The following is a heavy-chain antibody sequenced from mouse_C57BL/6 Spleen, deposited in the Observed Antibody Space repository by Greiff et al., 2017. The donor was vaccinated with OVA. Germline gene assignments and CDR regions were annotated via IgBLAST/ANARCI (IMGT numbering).Heavy chain of an antibody. J-gene: IGHJ3*01. CDR2: IDPETGGT. CDR1: GYTFTDYE. D-gene: IGHD4-1*01. CDR3: TRAWDSAWFAY. Sequence: VQRVESGAELVRPGASVTLSCKASGYTFTDYEMHWVKQTPVHGLEWIGAIDPETGGTAYNQKFKGKAILTADKSSSTAYMELRSLTSEDSAVYYCTRAWDSAWFAYWGQGTLVTVSA. V-gene: IGHV1-15*01.